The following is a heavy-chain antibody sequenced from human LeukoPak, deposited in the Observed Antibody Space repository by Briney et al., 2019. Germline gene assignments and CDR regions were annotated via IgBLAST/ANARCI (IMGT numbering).Heavy chain of an antibody. V-gene: IGHV3-74*01. CDR2: INSDGSST. CDR3: ARGNSHSFDY. D-gene: IGHD4-11*01. J-gene: IGHJ4*02. Sequence: GGSLRLSCVASGFSLSSYWMHWVRHTPGKGPVWVSRINSDGSSTSYADSAKGRFTISRDNAKNTLYLEVNSLTAEDTAVYYCARGNSHSFDYWGQGALVTVSS. CDR1: GFSLSSYW.